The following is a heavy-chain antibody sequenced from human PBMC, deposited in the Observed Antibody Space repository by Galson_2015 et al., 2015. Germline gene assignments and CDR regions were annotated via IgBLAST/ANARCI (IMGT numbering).Heavy chain of an antibody. V-gene: IGHV3-53*01. D-gene: IGHD5-18*01. CDR1: GFTVSSNY. J-gene: IGHJ4*02. Sequence: SLRLSCAASGFTVSSNYMSWVRQAPGKGLEWVSVIYSGGSTYYADSVKGRFTISRDNSKNTLYLQMNSLRAEDTAVYYCASNSYGHTYFDYWGQGTLVTVSS. CDR2: IYSGGST. CDR3: ASNSYGHTYFDY.